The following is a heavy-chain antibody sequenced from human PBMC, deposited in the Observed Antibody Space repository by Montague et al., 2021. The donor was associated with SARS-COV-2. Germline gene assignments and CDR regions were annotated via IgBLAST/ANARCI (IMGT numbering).Heavy chain of an antibody. CDR3: ARSAWGGYGDAFDI. Sequence: SLRLSCAASGFTFSSYAMHWVRQAPGKGLEWVAVISYDGSNKYYADSVKGRFTISRDNSKNTLYLQMNSLRAEDTAVYYCARSAWGGYGDAFDIWGQGTMVTVSS. V-gene: IGHV3-30*01. CDR1: GFTFSSYA. J-gene: IGHJ3*02. CDR2: ISYDGSNK. D-gene: IGHD3-16*01.